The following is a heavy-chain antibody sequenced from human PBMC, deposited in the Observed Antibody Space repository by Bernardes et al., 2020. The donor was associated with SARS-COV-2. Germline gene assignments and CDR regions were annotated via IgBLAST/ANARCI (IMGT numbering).Heavy chain of an antibody. D-gene: IGHD3-22*01. CDR1: GFSFSSYG. CDR3: ARDRSPVKPVWSTGYYQYHNYYGMDV. J-gene: IGHJ6*02. Sequence: GGSLRLSCAASGFSFSSYGMHWVRQAPGKGLEWVAAICYDGENKYYADSVKGRFTISRDNSKNTLNLQVNSLRVEDTAVYYCARDRSPVKPVWSTGYYQYHNYYGMDVWGQGTTGTVS. CDR2: ICYDGENK. V-gene: IGHV3-33*01.